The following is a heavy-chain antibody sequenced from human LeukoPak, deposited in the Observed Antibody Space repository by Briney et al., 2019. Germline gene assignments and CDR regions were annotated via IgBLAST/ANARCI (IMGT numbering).Heavy chain of an antibody. Sequence: SETLSLTCAVSGGSISSGGHSWSWIRQPPGKGLEWIGYIYHSGSTYYNPSLKSRVTISVDRSKNQFSLKLSSVTAADTAVYYCARESILTGIDPWGQGTLVTVSS. CDR2: IYHSGST. CDR1: GGSISSGGHS. J-gene: IGHJ5*02. D-gene: IGHD3-9*01. V-gene: IGHV4-30-2*01. CDR3: ARESILTGIDP.